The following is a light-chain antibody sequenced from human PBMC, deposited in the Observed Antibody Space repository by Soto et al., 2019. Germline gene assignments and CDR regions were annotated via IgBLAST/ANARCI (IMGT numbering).Light chain of an antibody. Sequence: DIQMTQSPSALSASVGDRVTITCQASQDINNYLNCFQQKPGQAPKLLIYDASNLQTGVPSRFSGSGSGTDFTFTISSLQPEDIGTYYCQQYDNVPRTFGQGTRLEI. CDR1: QDINNY. V-gene: IGKV1-33*01. J-gene: IGKJ2*01. CDR2: DAS. CDR3: QQYDNVPRT.